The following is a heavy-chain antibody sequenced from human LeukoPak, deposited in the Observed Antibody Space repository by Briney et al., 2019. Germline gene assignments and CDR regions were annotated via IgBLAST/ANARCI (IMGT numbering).Heavy chain of an antibody. D-gene: IGHD4-17*01. V-gene: IGHV4-59*08. J-gene: IGHJ4*02. CDR3: ARYGDYVDY. Sequence: SETLSLTCTVSGGSISSYYWSWIRQPPGKGLEWIGHIYYSGSTNYNPSLKSRVTISVDTSKNQFSLKLSSVTAADTAVYYCARYGDYVDYWGQGTLVTVSS. CDR1: GGSISSYY. CDR2: IYYSGST.